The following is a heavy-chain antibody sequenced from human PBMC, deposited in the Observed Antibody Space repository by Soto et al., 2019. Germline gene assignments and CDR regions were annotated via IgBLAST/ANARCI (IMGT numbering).Heavy chain of an antibody. D-gene: IGHD2-15*01. J-gene: IGHJ4*02. CDR1: GGTFSSYA. CDR2: IIPIFGTA. CDR3: AREQLGDCSGGSCYSSLDY. V-gene: IGHV1-69*01. Sequence: QVQLVQSGAEVKKPGSSVKVSCKASGGTFSSYAISWVRQAPGQGLEWMGGIIPIFGTANYAQKFQGRVTITADESTSTAYMELSSLRTEDTAVYYCAREQLGDCSGGSCYSSLDYWGQGTLVTVSS.